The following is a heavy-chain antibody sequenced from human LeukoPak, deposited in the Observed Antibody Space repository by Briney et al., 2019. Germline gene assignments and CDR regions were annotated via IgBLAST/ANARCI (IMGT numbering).Heavy chain of an antibody. CDR1: GFTFSSYG. CDR3: AKDYVVLGWYFDL. V-gene: IGHV3-30*18. D-gene: IGHD3-16*01. Sequence: GGSLRLSCAASGFTFSSYGMDWVRPAPGKGLEWVAVISYDGSNKYYADSVKGRFTISRDNSKNTLYLQMNSLRAEDTAVYYCAKDYVVLGWYFDLWGRGTLVTVSS. CDR2: ISYDGSNK. J-gene: IGHJ2*01.